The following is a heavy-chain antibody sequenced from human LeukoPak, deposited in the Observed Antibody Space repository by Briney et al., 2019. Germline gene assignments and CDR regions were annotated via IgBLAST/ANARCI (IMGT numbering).Heavy chain of an antibody. Sequence: GESLKISCKGSGYSFASYWIGWVRQMPGKGREWMGITYPDDSETRYSASFQGQVTISADKSISIAYLQWSSLKASDTAMYYCARHYCSGGNCLNRGMDVWGQGTTVTVSS. D-gene: IGHD2-15*01. CDR2: TYPDDSET. V-gene: IGHV5-51*01. CDR3: ARHYCSGGNCLNRGMDV. CDR1: GYSFASYW. J-gene: IGHJ6*02.